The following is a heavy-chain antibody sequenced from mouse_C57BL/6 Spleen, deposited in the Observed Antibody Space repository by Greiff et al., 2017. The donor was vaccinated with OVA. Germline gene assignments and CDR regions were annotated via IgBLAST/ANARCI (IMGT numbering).Heavy chain of an antibody. Sequence: EVNVVESGGDLVKPGGSLKLSCAASGFTFSSYGMSWVRQTPDKRLEWVATISSGGSYTYYPDSVKGRFTISRDNAKNTLYLQMSSLKSEDTAMYYCARQSGDGYYGFDYWGQGTTLTVSS. J-gene: IGHJ2*01. CDR1: GFTFSSYG. CDR3: ARQSGDGYYGFDY. V-gene: IGHV5-6*01. D-gene: IGHD2-3*01. CDR2: ISSGGSYT.